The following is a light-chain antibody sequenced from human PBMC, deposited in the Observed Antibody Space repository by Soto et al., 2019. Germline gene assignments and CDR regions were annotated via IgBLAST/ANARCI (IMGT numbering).Light chain of an antibody. V-gene: IGLV3-21*02. Sequence: SYELTQPTSVSVAPGQTARIPCGANNIGTKSVHWYQQKPGQAPVLVVYNNNDRPSGIPERFSGSNSVSTATLAISRVEAGDEADFYCQVWDDSSHRVVFGGGTKLTVL. J-gene: IGLJ2*01. CDR3: QVWDDSSHRVV. CDR2: NNN. CDR1: NIGTKS.